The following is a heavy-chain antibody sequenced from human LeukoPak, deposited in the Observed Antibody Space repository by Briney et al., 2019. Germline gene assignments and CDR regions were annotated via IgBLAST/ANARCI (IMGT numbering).Heavy chain of an antibody. CDR2: IYHSGST. V-gene: IGHV4-30-2*01. Sequence: LRLSCTASGFTFGDYAMSWIRQPPGKGLECIGYIYHSGSTYYNPSLKSRVTISVDRSKNQFSLKLSSVTAADTAVYYCARSNYTVTFDYWGQGTLVTVSS. J-gene: IGHJ4*02. D-gene: IGHD4-17*01. CDR1: GFTFGDYA. CDR3: ARSNYTVTFDY.